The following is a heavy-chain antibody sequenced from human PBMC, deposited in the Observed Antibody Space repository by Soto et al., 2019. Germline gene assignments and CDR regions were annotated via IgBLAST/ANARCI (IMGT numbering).Heavy chain of an antibody. CDR2: IIYDGSNK. J-gene: IGHJ4*02. D-gene: IGHD5-12*01. CDR3: AAELGNTGYDGHDY. V-gene: IGHV3-30*04. CDR1: VLTFSRYE. Sequence: QVQLVESGGGVVQPGRSLRLSCAASVLTFSRYEMHWVRQAPGKGLEWVAVIIYDGSNKHYADSVQGRFTISRDNSKNTLYLQMNSLRAEDTAMYYCAAELGNTGYDGHDYWAQGTLVTVSS.